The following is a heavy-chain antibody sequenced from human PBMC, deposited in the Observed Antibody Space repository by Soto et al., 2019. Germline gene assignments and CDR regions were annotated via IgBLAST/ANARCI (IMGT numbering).Heavy chain of an antibody. Sequence: QVQLVQSGAEVKKPGASVKVSCKASGDTFTSYAMHWVRQAPGQRLEWMGGINAVNGKTNYAQKFQGRVTITRDTSAKTAYMELSSLRCEGTAVSAGATGVISPVVHYDYYIGMVDWGEGTLVTVSS. V-gene: IGHV1-3*01. CDR2: INAVNGKT. CDR3: ATGVISPVVHYDYYIGMVD. CDR1: GDTFTSYA. J-gene: IGHJ6*02. D-gene: IGHD2-15*01.